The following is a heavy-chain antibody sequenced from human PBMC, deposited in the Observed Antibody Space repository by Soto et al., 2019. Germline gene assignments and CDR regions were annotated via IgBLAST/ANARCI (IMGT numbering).Heavy chain of an antibody. Sequence: EVQLVESGGGLVQPGGSLRLSCAASGFTFSSYDMHWVRQATGKGLEWVSAIGTAGDTYYPGSVKGRFTISRENAKNSLYLQMNSLRAGDTAVYYCARVPGGVRGGGGMDVWGKGTTVTVSS. CDR1: GFTFSSYD. D-gene: IGHD3-10*01. V-gene: IGHV3-13*01. CDR3: ARVPGGVRGGGGMDV. J-gene: IGHJ6*04. CDR2: IGTAGDT.